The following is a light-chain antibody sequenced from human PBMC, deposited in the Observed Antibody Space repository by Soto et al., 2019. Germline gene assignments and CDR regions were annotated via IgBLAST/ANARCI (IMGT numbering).Light chain of an antibody. V-gene: IGKV1-5*03. CDR3: QQYDRFPYT. CDR2: KAS. J-gene: IGKJ2*01. Sequence: DIQMTQSPSTLSASVGDTVTITCRASRSISNWLAWYQQKPGQAPKLLIHKASTLESGVPSRFSGSGSGTEFTLTISSLQPDDFATFYCQQYDRFPYTFGQGTKLEIK. CDR1: RSISNW.